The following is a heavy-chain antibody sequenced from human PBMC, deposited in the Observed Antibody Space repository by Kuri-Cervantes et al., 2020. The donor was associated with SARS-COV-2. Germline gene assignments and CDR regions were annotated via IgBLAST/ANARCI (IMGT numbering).Heavy chain of an antibody. CDR1: GYSFTSYW. D-gene: IGHD1-26*01. J-gene: IGHJ4*02. Sequence: GESLKISCKGSGYSFTSYWIGWVRRMPGKGLEWMGIIYPGDSDTRYSPSFQGQVTISADKSISTAYLQWSSLKASDTAMYYCATSGKEEWELLGFDYWGQGTLVTVSS. CDR3: ATSGKEEWELLGFDY. V-gene: IGHV5-51*01. CDR2: IYPGDSDT.